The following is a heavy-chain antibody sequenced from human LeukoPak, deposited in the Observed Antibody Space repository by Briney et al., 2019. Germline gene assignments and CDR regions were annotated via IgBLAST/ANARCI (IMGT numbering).Heavy chain of an antibody. V-gene: IGHV3-7*01. Sequence: PGGSLRLSCVASGFTFSSYWMSWVRQAPGKGLEWVANIKRDGKEKHYVDSVKGRFTISRDNSKNTLYLQMNSLRAEDTAVYYCAKEEGYWGQGTLVTVSS. CDR3: AKEEGY. CDR2: IKRDGKEK. CDR1: GFTFSSYW. J-gene: IGHJ4*02.